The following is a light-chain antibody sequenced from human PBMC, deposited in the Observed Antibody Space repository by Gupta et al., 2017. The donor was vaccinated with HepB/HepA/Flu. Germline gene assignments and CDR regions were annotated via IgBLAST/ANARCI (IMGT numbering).Light chain of an antibody. CDR1: SSNIGTNS. Sequence: QSVLTQPPSVSGTAAQRGTISCSGSSSNIGTNSVYWFQELPGPAPKLLIHRKRERPSGIPDRFSGATSGNSGSLAITGPRSEDEAEYYCDTWDDSLSGRVLGGGTKVTVL. CDR2: RKR. V-gene: IGLV1-47*01. CDR3: DTWDDSLSGRV. J-gene: IGLJ3*02.